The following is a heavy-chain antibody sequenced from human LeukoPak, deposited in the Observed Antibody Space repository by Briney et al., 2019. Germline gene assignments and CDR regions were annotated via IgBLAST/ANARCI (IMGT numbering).Heavy chain of an antibody. CDR1: GGSFSGYY. Sequence: SSETLSLTCAVYGGSFSGYYWSWIRQPPGKGLEWIGTIYYSGSTYYNPSLKSRVTISVDTSKNQFSLKVRSVTAADTAVYYCARERDFYDSSGSPSYWGQGTLVIVSS. CDR3: ARERDFYDSSGSPSY. D-gene: IGHD3-22*01. V-gene: IGHV4-34*01. J-gene: IGHJ4*02. CDR2: IYYSGST.